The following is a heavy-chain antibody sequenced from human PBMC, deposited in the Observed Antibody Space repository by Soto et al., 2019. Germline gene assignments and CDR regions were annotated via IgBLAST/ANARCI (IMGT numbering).Heavy chain of an antibody. J-gene: IGHJ5*02. CDR2: IYYSGST. V-gene: IGHV4-31*03. D-gene: IGHD3-16*01. Sequence: QVQLQESGPGLVKPSQTLSLTCTVSGGSINSGGYYWSWIRQHPGKGLEWIGYIYYSGSTYYNPSLKSRFTISVDTAKNQFSLNLSSVTAADKAVYYCARVGGINWFDPWGQGTLVTVSS. CDR1: GGSINSGGYY. CDR3: ARVGGINWFDP.